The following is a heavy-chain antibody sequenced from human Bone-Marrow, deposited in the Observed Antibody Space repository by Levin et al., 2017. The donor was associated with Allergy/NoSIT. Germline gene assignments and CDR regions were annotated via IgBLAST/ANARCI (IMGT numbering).Heavy chain of an antibody. D-gene: IGHD6-19*01. CDR1: GGSISSSNW. V-gene: IGHV4-4*02. CDR2: IFHSGST. Sequence: GSLRLSCAVSGGSISSSNWWSWVRQAPGKGLEWIGEIFHSGSTNYTPSLKSRVTILVDRSKNQFSLKLGCVTAADTAVYYCARGNKYSTGSIDYWGQGTLVTVSS. J-gene: IGHJ4*02. CDR3: ARGNKYSTGSIDY.